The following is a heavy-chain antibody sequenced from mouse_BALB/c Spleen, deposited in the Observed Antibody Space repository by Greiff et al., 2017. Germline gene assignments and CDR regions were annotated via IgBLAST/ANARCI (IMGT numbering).Heavy chain of an antibody. D-gene: IGHD4-1*01. CDR1: GFAFSSYD. CDR3: ARQNWDAFAY. V-gene: IGHV5-12-1*01. Sequence: EVMLVESGGGLVKPGGSLKLSCAASGFAFSSYDMSWVRQTPEKRLEWVAYISSGGGSTYYPDTVKGRFTISRDNAKNTLYLQMSSLKSEDTAMYYCARQNWDAFAYWGQGTLVTVSA. J-gene: IGHJ3*01. CDR2: ISSGGGST.